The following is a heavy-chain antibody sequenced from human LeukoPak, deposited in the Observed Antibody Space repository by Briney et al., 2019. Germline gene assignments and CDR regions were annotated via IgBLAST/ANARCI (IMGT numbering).Heavy chain of an antibody. V-gene: IGHV3-48*03. D-gene: IGHD1-20*01. J-gene: IGHJ4*02. CDR1: GFTFSSYE. CDR3: VTYNWEYEADY. CDR2: ISTSGSTI. Sequence: PGGSLRLSCAASGFTFSSYEMNWVRQAPGKGLDWVSYISTSGSTIYYADSVKGRFTISRDNAKNSLYLQMNSLRAEDTATYYCVTYNWEYEADYWGQGTLVTVSS.